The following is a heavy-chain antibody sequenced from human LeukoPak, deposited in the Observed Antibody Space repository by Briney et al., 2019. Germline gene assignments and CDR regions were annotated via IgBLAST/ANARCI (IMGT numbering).Heavy chain of an antibody. Sequence: GGSLRLSCAASGFTFSSYGMHWVRQAPGKGLEWVAVIWYDGSNKYYADSVKGRFTISRDNSKNTLYLQMNSLRAEDTAVYYCARGIFERVYAFDIWGQGTMVTVSS. V-gene: IGHV3-33*01. CDR3: ARGIFERVYAFDI. D-gene: IGHD3-3*01. J-gene: IGHJ3*02. CDR1: GFTFSSYG. CDR2: IWYDGSNK.